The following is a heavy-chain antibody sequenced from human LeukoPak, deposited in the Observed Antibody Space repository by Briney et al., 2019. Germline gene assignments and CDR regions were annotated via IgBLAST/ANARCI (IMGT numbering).Heavy chain of an antibody. CDR3: ASNLRSGSYPFDY. CDR1: GGSISSSSYY. V-gene: IGHV4-39*01. CDR2: IYYSGST. Sequence: PSETLSLTCTVSGGSISSSSYYWGWIRQPPGKGLEWIGSIYYSGSTYYNPSLKSRVTISEDTSKNQFSLKLSSVTAADTAVYYCASNLRSGSYPFDYWGQGTLVTVSS. J-gene: IGHJ4*02. D-gene: IGHD3-10*01.